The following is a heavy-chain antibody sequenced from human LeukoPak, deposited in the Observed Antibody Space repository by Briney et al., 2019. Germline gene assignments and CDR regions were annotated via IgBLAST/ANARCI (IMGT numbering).Heavy chain of an antibody. CDR2: LSGSGDST. CDR1: GFTFSNFA. D-gene: IGHD3-3*01. J-gene: IGHJ4*02. V-gene: IGHV3-23*01. CDR3: ARDFWSGY. Sequence: PGGSLRLSCAASGFTFSNFAMTWVRLAPGRGLEWVSTLSGSGDSTHFADSVKGRFTISRDNAKNSLYLQMNSLRDEDTAVYYCARDFWSGYWGQGTLVTVSS.